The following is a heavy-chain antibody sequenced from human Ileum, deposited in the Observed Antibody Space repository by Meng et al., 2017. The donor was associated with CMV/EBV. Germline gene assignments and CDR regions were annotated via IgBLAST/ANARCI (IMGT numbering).Heavy chain of an antibody. Sequence: LSLPCAVYGGSFSGYYWSWIRQPPGKGLEWIGGINHSGSTNYNPSLKSRVTISVDTSKNQFSLKLSSVTAADTAVYYCARGRIAAAVWGQGTLVTVSS. V-gene: IGHV4-34*01. D-gene: IGHD6-13*01. CDR3: ARGRIAAAV. J-gene: IGHJ4*02. CDR2: INHSGST. CDR1: GGSFSGYY.